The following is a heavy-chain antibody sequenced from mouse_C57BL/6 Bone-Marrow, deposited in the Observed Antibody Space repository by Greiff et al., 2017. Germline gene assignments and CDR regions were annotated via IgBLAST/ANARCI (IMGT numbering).Heavy chain of an antibody. Sequence: EVKLVESGPGLVKPSQSLSLTCSVTGYSITSGYYWNWIRQFPGNKLEWMGYISYDGSNNYNPSLKNRISITRDTSKNQFFLKLNSVTTEDTATYYCARGYYRFDYGGQGTTLTVSS. V-gene: IGHV3-6*01. CDR3: ARGYYRFDY. CDR1: GYSITSGYY. D-gene: IGHD2-1*01. J-gene: IGHJ2*01. CDR2: ISYDGSN.